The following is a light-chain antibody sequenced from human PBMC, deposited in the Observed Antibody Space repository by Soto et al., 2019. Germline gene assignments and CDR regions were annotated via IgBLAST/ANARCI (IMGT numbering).Light chain of an antibody. Sequence: EIVMTQSPATLSVSPGERATLSCRASQSVNSNLAWYQQKPGQAPSLLIYVASTRATGIPARFSGSGSGTEFTLTISSLQSEDFAVYYCQQYNNWLWTFGQGTKVEIK. CDR2: VAS. CDR1: QSVNSN. J-gene: IGKJ1*01. CDR3: QQYNNWLWT. V-gene: IGKV3-15*01.